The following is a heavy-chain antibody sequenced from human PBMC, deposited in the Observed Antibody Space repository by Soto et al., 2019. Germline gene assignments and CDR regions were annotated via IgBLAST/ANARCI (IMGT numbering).Heavy chain of an antibody. CDR1: GYTFTSYG. J-gene: IGHJ6*02. Sequence: QVQLVQSGAEVKKPGASVKVSCKASGYTFTSYGISWVRQAPGQGLEWMGWISAYNGNTNYAQKLQGIATMTTDTPTSTAYMELRCLRSDDTAVYYCAGDRAGPYYYCGMDVWGQATTVTVSS. CDR2: ISAYNGNT. CDR3: AGDRAGPYYYCGMDV. V-gene: IGHV1-18*01. D-gene: IGHD3-10*01.